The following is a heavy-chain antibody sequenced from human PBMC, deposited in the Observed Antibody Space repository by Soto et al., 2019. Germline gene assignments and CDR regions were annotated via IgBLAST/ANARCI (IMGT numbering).Heavy chain of an antibody. V-gene: IGHV3-30*18. D-gene: IGHD2-8*01. CDR1: GFTFSSYG. Sequence: QVQLVESGGGVVQPGRSLRLSCAASGFTFSSYGMHWVRQAPGKGLEWVAVISYDGSNKYYADSVKGRFTISRDNSKNTLYLQTNSLRAEDTAVYYCAKDRYCTNGVCPYFDYWGQGTLVTVSS. CDR3: AKDRYCTNGVCPYFDY. J-gene: IGHJ4*02. CDR2: ISYDGSNK.